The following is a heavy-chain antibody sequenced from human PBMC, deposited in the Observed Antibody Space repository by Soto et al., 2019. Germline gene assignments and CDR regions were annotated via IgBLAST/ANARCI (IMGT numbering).Heavy chain of an antibody. D-gene: IGHD3-3*01. V-gene: IGHV3-33*06. CDR2: IWYDGSNK. J-gene: IGHJ4*02. Sequence: VGSLRLSCAASGFTFSSYGMHWVRQAPGKGLEWVAVIWYDGSNKYYADSVKGRFTISRDNSKSTLYLQMTNLRAEDTALYFCAKRFTIFGVGKLSPVVDNWGQGTLVTVPP. CDR1: GFTFSSYG. CDR3: AKRFTIFGVGKLSPVVDN.